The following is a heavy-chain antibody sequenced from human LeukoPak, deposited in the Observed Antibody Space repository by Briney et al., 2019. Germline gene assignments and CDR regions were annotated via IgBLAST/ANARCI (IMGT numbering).Heavy chain of an antibody. J-gene: IGHJ3*02. D-gene: IGHD3-3*01. CDR3: ALRYYDFWSGHKGAFDI. V-gene: IGHV3-7*01. CDR1: GFTFSSYW. Sequence: PGGSLRLSCAASGFTFSSYWMSWVRQAPGKGLEWVANIKQDGSEKVYVDSVKGRFTISRDNAKNSLYLQMNSLRAEDTAVYYCALRYYDFWSGHKGAFDIWGQGTMVTVSS. CDR2: IKQDGSEK.